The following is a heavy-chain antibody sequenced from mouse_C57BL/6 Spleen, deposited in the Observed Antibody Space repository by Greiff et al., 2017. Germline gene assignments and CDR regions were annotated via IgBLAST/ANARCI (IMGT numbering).Heavy chain of an antibody. CDR3: TRKDYYGSYWYFDV. CDR2: INPSSGYT. V-gene: IGHV1-4*01. Sequence: VQLKQSGAELARPGASVKMSCTASGYTFTSYTMPWVQQRPGQGLEWIGNINPSSGYTKYNQKFKDKATLTADKTSSTAYMQLSSLTTEDTTVYYCTRKDYYGSYWYFDVWGTGTSGTVSS. D-gene: IGHD1-1*01. J-gene: IGHJ1*03. CDR1: GYTFTSYT.